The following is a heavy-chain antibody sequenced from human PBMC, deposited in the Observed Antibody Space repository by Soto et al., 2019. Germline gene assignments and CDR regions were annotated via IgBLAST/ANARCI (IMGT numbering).Heavy chain of an antibody. D-gene: IGHD3-22*01. CDR1: GGSISSGGYY. Sequence: QVQLQESGPGLVKPSQTLSLTCTVSGGSISSGGYYWSWIRQHPGKGLEWFGYIYYSGSTYYNPSLKSRVTISVDTSKNQFPLKLSSVTAADTAVYYCARDSDYYDSSGYYYYYYGMDVWGQGTTVTVSS. J-gene: IGHJ6*02. CDR2: IYYSGST. V-gene: IGHV4-31*03. CDR3: ARDSDYYDSSGYYYYYYGMDV.